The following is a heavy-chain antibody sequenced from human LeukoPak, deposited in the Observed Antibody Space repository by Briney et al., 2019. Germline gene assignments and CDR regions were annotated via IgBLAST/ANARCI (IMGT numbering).Heavy chain of an antibody. J-gene: IGHJ6*03. CDR1: GFTFSSYS. CDR3: ASNKYSYGLYYYYYMDV. D-gene: IGHD5-18*01. Sequence: PGGSLRLSCAASGFTFSSYSMNWVRQAPGKGLEWVSSISSSSSYIYYADSVKGRFTISRDNAKNSLYLQMNSLRAEDTAVYYCASNKYSYGLYYYYYMDVWGKGTTVTVSS. CDR2: ISSSSSYI. V-gene: IGHV3-21*01.